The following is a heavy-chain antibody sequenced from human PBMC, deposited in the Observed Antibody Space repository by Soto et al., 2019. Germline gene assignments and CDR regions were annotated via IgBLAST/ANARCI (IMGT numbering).Heavy chain of an antibody. CDR1: GFTFDDYA. CDR2: ISWNSGSI. D-gene: IGHD3-10*01. CDR3: ASSPNYYGSGSYYGDDY. J-gene: IGHJ4*02. V-gene: IGHV3-9*01. Sequence: EVQLVESGGGLVQPGRSLRLSCAASGFTFDDYAMHWVRQAPGKGLEWVSGISWNSGSIGYADSVKGRFTISRDNAKNSLYLQMNSLRAEDTALYYCASSPNYYGSGSYYGDDYWGQGTLVTVSS.